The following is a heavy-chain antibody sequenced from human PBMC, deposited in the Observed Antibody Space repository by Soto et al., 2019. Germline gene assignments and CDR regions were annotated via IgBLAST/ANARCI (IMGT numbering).Heavy chain of an antibody. CDR3: ARGSSGYYPNFDY. D-gene: IGHD3-22*01. CDR2: IYYSGST. J-gene: IGHJ4*02. Sequence: KPSETLSLTCTVSGGSISSGGYYWSWIRQHPGKGLEWIGYIYYSGSTYYNPSLKSRVTISVDTSKNQFSLKLSSVTAADTAVYYCARGSSGYYPNFDYWGQGTLVTVSS. CDR1: GGSISSGGYY. V-gene: IGHV4-31*03.